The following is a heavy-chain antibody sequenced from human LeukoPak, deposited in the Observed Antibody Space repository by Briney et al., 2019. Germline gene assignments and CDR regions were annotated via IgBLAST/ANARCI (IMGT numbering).Heavy chain of an antibody. Sequence: SETLSLTCTVSGGSIRSSIYYWGWIRQPPGKGLEWIGSIYYSGSTYYNASLKSRGTISVETSKNQFSLKLNSVTAADTAVFFCARQVVAVAGTGYFDYWGQGTLVTVSS. V-gene: IGHV4-39*01. CDR3: ARQVVAVAGTGYFDY. CDR1: GGSIRSSIYY. J-gene: IGHJ4*02. D-gene: IGHD6-19*01. CDR2: IYYSGST.